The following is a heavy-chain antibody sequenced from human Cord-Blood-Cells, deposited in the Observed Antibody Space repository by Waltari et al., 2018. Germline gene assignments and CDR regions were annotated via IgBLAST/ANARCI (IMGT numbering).Heavy chain of an antibody. J-gene: IGHJ3*02. V-gene: IGHV1-2*02. D-gene: IGHD3-3*01. Sequence: QVQLVQSGAEVKKPGASVKVSCKASGYTFTGYYMHWVRQAPGQGLEWRGWINPNSGGTNYAQKFQGRVTMTRDTSISTAYMELGRLRSDDTAVYYCARDYDFWSGYYSDIWGQGTMVTVSS. CDR2: INPNSGGT. CDR1: GYTFTGYY. CDR3: ARDYDFWSGYYSDI.